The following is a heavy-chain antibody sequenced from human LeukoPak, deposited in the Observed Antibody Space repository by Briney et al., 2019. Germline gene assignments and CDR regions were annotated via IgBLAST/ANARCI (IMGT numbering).Heavy chain of an antibody. CDR3: ATGNYGGNS. D-gene: IGHD4-23*01. J-gene: IGHJ4*02. Sequence: PGGSLRLSCATSGFNFNSIDMNWVRQAPGKGLEWISYISSSSGTSYYADSVQGRFTVSRDNAKSSLYQQMNGLRDEDTAVYYCATGNYGGNSWGQGTLVTVSS. CDR2: ISSSSGTS. V-gene: IGHV3-48*02. CDR1: GFNFNSID.